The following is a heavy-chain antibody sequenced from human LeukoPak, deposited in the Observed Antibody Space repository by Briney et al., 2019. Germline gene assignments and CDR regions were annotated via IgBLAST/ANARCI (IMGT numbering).Heavy chain of an antibody. CDR3: AKVKLSGDDAFDV. D-gene: IGHD3-10*01. CDR1: GYTSG. Sequence: ASVKVSCKASGYTSGITWVRQAPGQGLEWVAWISAYNGNTNYAHSVQGRLTMTTDISTSTAYMDLRSLRSDDTAVYYCAKVKLSGDDAFDVWGQGTTVIVSS. J-gene: IGHJ3*01. V-gene: IGHV1-18*01. CDR2: ISAYNGNT.